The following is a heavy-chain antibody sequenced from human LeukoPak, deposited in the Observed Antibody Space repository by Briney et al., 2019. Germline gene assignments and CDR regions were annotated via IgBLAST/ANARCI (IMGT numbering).Heavy chain of an antibody. CDR3: AKYCVTTTCYERLFDF. J-gene: IGHJ4*02. Sequence: PGGSLRLSCATSGFTFGTHSMSGVRQAPGKGLEWVSGISGSGDRTHYADSVKGRFTISRDNSKNTVTLQMNSLTVDDTAVYYCAKYCVTTTCYERLFDFWGQGTLVTVSS. CDR1: GFTFGTHS. D-gene: IGHD2-2*01. CDR2: ISGSGDRT. V-gene: IGHV3-23*01.